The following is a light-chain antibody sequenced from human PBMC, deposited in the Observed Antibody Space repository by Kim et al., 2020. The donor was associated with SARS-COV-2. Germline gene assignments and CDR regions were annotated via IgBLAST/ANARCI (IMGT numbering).Light chain of an antibody. Sequence: PRERVTLSCRAVQSVSCKVAWYQQRPGQAPRPLIYGASTRATGIPGRFSGGGTGTEFTLSIRSLQSEDFAVYYCHQYYNWPPSLTFGGGTKVEIK. J-gene: IGKJ4*01. CDR1: QSVSCK. V-gene: IGKV3-15*01. CDR3: HQYYNWPPSLT. CDR2: GAS.